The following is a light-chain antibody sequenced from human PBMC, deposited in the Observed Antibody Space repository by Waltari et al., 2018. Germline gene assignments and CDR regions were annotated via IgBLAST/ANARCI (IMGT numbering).Light chain of an antibody. CDR3: QQRSNWQLT. J-gene: IGKJ4*01. CDR2: DAS. Sequence: EIVLTQSPATLSLSPGARATISCRASQSVSSYLAWYQQKPGQAPRLLIYDASNRATGIPARFSGSGSGTDFTLTISSLEPEDFAVYYCQQRSNWQLTFGGGTKVEIK. CDR1: QSVSSY. V-gene: IGKV3-11*01.